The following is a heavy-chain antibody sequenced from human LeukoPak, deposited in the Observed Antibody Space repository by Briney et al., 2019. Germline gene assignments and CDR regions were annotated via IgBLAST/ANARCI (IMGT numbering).Heavy chain of an antibody. CDR3: ARWLDYAYTRQYGMDV. V-gene: IGHV1-2*06. D-gene: IGHD4-17*01. CDR1: GYTFTGYY. Sequence: ASVKVSCKASGYTFTGYYMHWVRQAPGQGLEWMGRINPNSGGTNYAQKFQGRVTTTRDTSISTAYMELSRLRPDDTAVYYCARWLDYAYTRQYGMDVWGQGTTVTVSS. CDR2: INPNSGGT. J-gene: IGHJ6*02.